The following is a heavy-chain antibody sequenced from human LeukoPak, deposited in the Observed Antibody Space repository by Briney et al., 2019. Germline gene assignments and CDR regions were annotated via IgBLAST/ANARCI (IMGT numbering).Heavy chain of an antibody. CDR1: GYTFTSYG. J-gene: IGHJ4*02. V-gene: IGHV1-18*01. CDR3: ARIQLYHGDFDS. Sequence: ASVKVSCKASGYTFTSYGISWVRQAPGQGLEWMGWVSAYNGNTNYAQKLQGRVTMTTDTSTSTAYMELRSLRSDDTAVYYCARIQLYHGDFDSWGQGTLVTVSS. D-gene: IGHD1-1*01. CDR2: VSAYNGNT.